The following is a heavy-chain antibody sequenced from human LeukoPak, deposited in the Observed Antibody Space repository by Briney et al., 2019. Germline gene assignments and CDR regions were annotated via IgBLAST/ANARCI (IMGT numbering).Heavy chain of an antibody. CDR1: GYSFTSYW. D-gene: IGHD3-9*01. V-gene: IGHV5-51*01. CDR3: ARQIPHHYDILTGYYPMGAFDI. CDR2: IYPGDSDT. Sequence: GESLKISCKGSGYSFTSYWIGWVRQMPGKGLEWMGIIYPGDSDTRYSPSFQGQVTIPADKSISTAYLQWSSLKASDTAMYYCARQIPHHYDILTGYYPMGAFDIWGQGTMVTVSS. J-gene: IGHJ3*02.